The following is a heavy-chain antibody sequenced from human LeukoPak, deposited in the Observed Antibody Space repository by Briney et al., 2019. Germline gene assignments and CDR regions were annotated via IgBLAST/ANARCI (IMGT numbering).Heavy chain of an antibody. J-gene: IGHJ2*01. V-gene: IGHV3-30*03. CDR2: ISYDGSNK. CDR3: ARDNLTPYWYFDL. Sequence: GGSLRLSCAASGFTFSSYGMHWVRQAPGKGLEWVAVISYDGSNKYYADSVKGRFTISRDNAENSLYLQMNSLRGEDTALYYCARDNLTPYWYFDLWGRGTLVSVSS. D-gene: IGHD4-23*01. CDR1: GFTFSSYG.